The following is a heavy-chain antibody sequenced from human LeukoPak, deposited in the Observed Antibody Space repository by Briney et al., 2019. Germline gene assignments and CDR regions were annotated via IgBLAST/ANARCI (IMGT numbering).Heavy chain of an antibody. D-gene: IGHD3-10*01. J-gene: IGHJ4*02. CDR2: IYYSGST. Sequence: SQTLSLTCTVSGGSISSGDYYWSWLRQPPGTGLEWIGYIYYSGSTYYNPSLKSRVTISVDTSKNQFSLKLSSVTAADTAVYYCAREGLYGSGKIDYWGQGTLVTVSS. CDR1: GGSISSGDYY. V-gene: IGHV4-30-4*01. CDR3: AREGLYGSGKIDY.